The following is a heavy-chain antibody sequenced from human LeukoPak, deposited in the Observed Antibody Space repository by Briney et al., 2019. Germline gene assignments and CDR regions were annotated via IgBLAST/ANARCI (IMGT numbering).Heavy chain of an antibody. J-gene: IGHJ4*02. V-gene: IGHV3-11*01. CDR2: ISSSGSTI. Sequence: GGSLRLSCAASGFTFSDYYMSWIRQAPGKGLEGVSYISSSGSTIYYADSVKGRFTISRDNAKNSLYLQMNSLRAEDTAVYYCARDLGDGYNAFPDYWGQGTLVTVSS. CDR3: ARDLGDGYNAFPDY. D-gene: IGHD5-24*01. CDR1: GFTFSDYY.